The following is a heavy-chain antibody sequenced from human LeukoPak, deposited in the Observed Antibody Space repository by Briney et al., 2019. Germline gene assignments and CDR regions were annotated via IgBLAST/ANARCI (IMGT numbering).Heavy chain of an antibody. D-gene: IGHD2/OR15-2a*01. V-gene: IGHV1-18*01. CDR3: ARAERTSITHDY. CDR1: GYTFSNYG. CDR2: ISAYSGHT. Sequence: ASVKVSCNTSGYTFSNYGVSWVRQAPGQGLEWMGWISAYSGHTNYAQKLQGRVTMTTDTSTSTAYMELRSLRSDDTAVYYCARAERTSITHDYWGQGTLVTVSS. J-gene: IGHJ4*02.